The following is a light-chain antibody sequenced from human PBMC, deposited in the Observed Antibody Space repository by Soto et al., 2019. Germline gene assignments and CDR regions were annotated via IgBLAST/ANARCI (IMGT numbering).Light chain of an antibody. CDR1: SSNIGTNY. CDR2: SNN. V-gene: IGLV1-47*02. J-gene: IGLJ2*01. CDR3: AAWDDSLRGPV. Sequence: QSVLTQPPSASGTPGQRVTISCSGSSSNIGTNYVYWYQQLPGTAPKLLIYSNNQRPSGVPDRFSGSKSGTSDSLAISGLRSEDEADYYCAAWDDSLRGPVFGGGTKVTVL.